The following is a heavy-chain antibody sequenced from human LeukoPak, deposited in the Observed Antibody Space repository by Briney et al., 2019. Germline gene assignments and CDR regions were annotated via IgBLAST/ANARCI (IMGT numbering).Heavy chain of an antibody. CDR2: ISGSGGST. CDR3: AKGDFYGSGRSYYYYMDV. D-gene: IGHD3-10*01. CDR1: GFTFSRYG. V-gene: IGHV3-23*01. Sequence: GGTLRLSCAASGFTFSRYGMSWVRQAPGKGLEWVSAISGSGGSTYYADSVKGRFTISRDNSKNTLYLQMNSLRAEDTAVYYCAKGDFYGSGRSYYYYMDVWGKGTTVTISS. J-gene: IGHJ6*03.